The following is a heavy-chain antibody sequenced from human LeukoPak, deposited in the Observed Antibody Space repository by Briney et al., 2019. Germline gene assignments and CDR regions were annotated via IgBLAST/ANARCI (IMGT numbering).Heavy chain of an antibody. D-gene: IGHD3-22*01. V-gene: IGHV3-23*01. J-gene: IGHJ4*02. CDR3: AKVPLYYYDSSGYYYSDY. CDR1: GFTLSSYA. CDR2: ISGSGGST. Sequence: PGGSLRLSCAASGFTLSSYAMSWVRQAPGKGLEWVSAISGSGGSTYYADSVKGRFTISRDNSKNTLYLQMNSLRAEDTAVYYCAKVPLYYYDSSGYYYSDYWGQGTLVTVSS.